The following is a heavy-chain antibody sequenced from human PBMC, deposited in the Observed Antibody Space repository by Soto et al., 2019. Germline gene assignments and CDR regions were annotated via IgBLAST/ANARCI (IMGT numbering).Heavy chain of an antibody. Sequence: ASVKVSCKASGYTFTGYYMHWVRQAPGQGLEWMGWINPNSGGTNYAQKFQGRVTMTRDTSISTAYMELSRLRSDDTAVYYCARSLSGRSSSAFDIWGQGTMVTVSS. CDR2: INPNSGGT. CDR1: GYTFTGYY. D-gene: IGHD6-6*01. J-gene: IGHJ3*02. CDR3: ARSLSGRSSSAFDI. V-gene: IGHV1-2*02.